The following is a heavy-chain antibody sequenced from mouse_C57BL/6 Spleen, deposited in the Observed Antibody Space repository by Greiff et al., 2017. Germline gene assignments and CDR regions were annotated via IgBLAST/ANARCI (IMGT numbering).Heavy chain of an antibody. CDR1: GYTFTSYW. CDR2: IDPNSGGT. Sequence: VKLQQPGAELVKPGASVKLSCKASGYTFTSYWMHWVKQRPGRGLEWIGRIDPNSGGTKYNEKFKSKATLTVDKPSSTAYMQLSSLTSEDSAVYYCARSLYGNSWYFDVWGTGTTVTVSS. D-gene: IGHD2-1*01. V-gene: IGHV1-72*01. J-gene: IGHJ1*03. CDR3: ARSLYGNSWYFDV.